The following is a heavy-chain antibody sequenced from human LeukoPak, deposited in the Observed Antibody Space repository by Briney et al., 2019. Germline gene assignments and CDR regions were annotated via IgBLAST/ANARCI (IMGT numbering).Heavy chain of an antibody. CDR2: ISNNGGYT. Sequence: GGSLRLSCAASGFTFSSSAMSWVRQAPGKGLEWVSAISNNGGYTYYADSVQGRFTISRDNSKSTLCLQMNSLRAEDTAVYYCAKDLGDYVWGSYRLFDYWGQGTLVTVSS. CDR1: GFTFSSSA. D-gene: IGHD3-16*02. J-gene: IGHJ4*02. V-gene: IGHV3-23*01. CDR3: AKDLGDYVWGSYRLFDY.